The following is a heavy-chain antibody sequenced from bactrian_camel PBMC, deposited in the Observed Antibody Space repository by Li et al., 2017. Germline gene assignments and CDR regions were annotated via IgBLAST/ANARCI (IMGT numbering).Heavy chain of an antibody. J-gene: IGHJ4*01. CDR1: GHTDSIDSLIT. D-gene: IGHD1*01. CDR2: IDRDGTT. V-gene: IGHV3S53*01. Sequence: HVQLVESGGDSVQAGGTLRLSCVASGHTDSIDSLITMGWLRQAPGKEREGVAVIDRDGTTAYADSVKGRFTISQDKAKNTLFLQMNSLKPEDTAMYYCAAHFVCFRPPPLHPSHYNVWGQGTQVTVS. CDR3: AAHFVCFRPPPLHPSHYNV.